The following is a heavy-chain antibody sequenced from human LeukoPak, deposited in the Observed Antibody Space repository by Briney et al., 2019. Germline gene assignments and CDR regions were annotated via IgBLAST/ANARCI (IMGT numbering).Heavy chain of an antibody. CDR1: GFTFSSYG. D-gene: IGHD3-10*01. V-gene: IGHV3-30*02. Sequence: PGGSLRLSCAASGFTFSSYGMHWVRQAPGKGLEWVAFIRYDGSNKYYADSVKGRFTISRDNSKNTLYLQMNSLRAEDTAVYHCAKDGVAMVRGVYFDYWGQGTLVTVSS. J-gene: IGHJ4*02. CDR2: IRYDGSNK. CDR3: AKDGVAMVRGVYFDY.